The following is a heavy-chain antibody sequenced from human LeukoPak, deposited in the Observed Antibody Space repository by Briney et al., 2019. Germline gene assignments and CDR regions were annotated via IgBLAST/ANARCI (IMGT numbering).Heavy chain of an antibody. CDR2: ISSSGSTI. V-gene: IGHV3-11*04. CDR3: ARAGPSSSWHQFDY. D-gene: IGHD6-13*01. J-gene: IGHJ4*02. Sequence: GGYLRLSCAASGFTFSDYDMSWIRQAPGKGREWVSYISSSGSTIYDADSVKGRFTISRDNAKDSLYLQMNSLRAEDTAVYYCARAGPSSSWHQFDYWGQGTLVTVSS. CDR1: GFTFSDYD.